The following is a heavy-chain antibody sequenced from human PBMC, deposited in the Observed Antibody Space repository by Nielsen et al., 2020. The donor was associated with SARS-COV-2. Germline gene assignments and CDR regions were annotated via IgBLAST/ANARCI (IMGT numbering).Heavy chain of an antibody. J-gene: IGHJ4*02. V-gene: IGHV4-39*07. Sequence: SEILSLTCTVSGGSISSSSYYWGWIRQPPGKGLEWIGSIYYSGSTYYNPSLKSRVTISVDTSKNQFSLKLSSVTAADTAVYYCARGARSGHYYFDYWGQGTLVTVSS. CDR3: ARGARSGHYYFDY. CDR1: GGSISSSSYY. D-gene: IGHD2-15*01. CDR2: IYYSGST.